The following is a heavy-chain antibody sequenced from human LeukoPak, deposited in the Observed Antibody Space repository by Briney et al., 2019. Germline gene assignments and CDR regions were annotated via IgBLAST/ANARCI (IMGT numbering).Heavy chain of an antibody. D-gene: IGHD2-21*01. Sequence: SVKVSCKASGGTFSSYAISWVRQAPGQGLEWMGGIIHIFGTANYAQKFQGRVTITADESTSTAYMELSSLRSEDTAVYYCARGGGIVVVITDTNWFDPWGQGTLVTVSS. CDR2: IIHIFGTA. CDR1: GGTFSSYA. CDR3: ARGGGIVVVITDTNWFDP. V-gene: IGHV1-69*13. J-gene: IGHJ5*02.